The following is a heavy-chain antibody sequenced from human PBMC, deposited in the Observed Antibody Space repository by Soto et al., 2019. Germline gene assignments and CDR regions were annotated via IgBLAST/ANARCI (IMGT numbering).Heavy chain of an antibody. J-gene: IGHJ6*03. CDR1: GGSFSGYY. D-gene: IGHD2-2*01. CDR2: INHSGST. CDR3: ARGRVVVVPAAVGVDYYMDV. Sequence: WETLSLTCAVYGGSFSGYYWSWIRQPPGKGLEWIGEINHSGSTNYNPSLKSRVTISVDTSKNQFSLKLSSVTAADTAVYYCARGRVVVVPAAVGVDYYMDVWGKGSTVTVSS. V-gene: IGHV4-34*01.